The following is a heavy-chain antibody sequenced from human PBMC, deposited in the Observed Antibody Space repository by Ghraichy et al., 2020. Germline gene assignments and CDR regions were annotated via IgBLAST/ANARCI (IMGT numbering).Heavy chain of an antibody. D-gene: IGHD3-22*01. Sequence: GGSLRLSCAASGFTFSSYAMSWVRQAPGKGLEWVSAISGSGGSTYYADSVKGRFTISRDNSKNTLYLQMNSLRAEDTAVYYCAKAPMIVVVITNHDYWGQGTLVTVSS. CDR2: ISGSGGST. V-gene: IGHV3-23*01. J-gene: IGHJ4*02. CDR1: GFTFSSYA. CDR3: AKAPMIVVVITNHDY.